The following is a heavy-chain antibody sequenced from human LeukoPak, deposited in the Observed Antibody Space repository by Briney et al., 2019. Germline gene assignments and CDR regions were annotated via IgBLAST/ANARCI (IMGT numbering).Heavy chain of an antibody. CDR3: SSHVQYDYVDY. D-gene: IGHD1-1*01. V-gene: IGHV4-31*03. J-gene: IGHJ4*02. CDR2: IYYRGST. Sequence: SETLTLTCTVSGGSISSDGYYWSWIRQRPGQGLEWIGSIYYRGSTYYNPSLRSRVTISVHPSKNQFSLDVSSVTASYTAVYYRSSHVQYDYVDYWGQGTLVTVSS. CDR1: GGSISSDGYY.